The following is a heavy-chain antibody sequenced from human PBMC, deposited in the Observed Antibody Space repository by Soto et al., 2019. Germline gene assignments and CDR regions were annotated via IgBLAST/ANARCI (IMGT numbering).Heavy chain of an antibody. D-gene: IGHD4-17*01. CDR3: ARGAKVLRSSDWFDP. CDR2: IYYSGST. Sequence: PSETLSLTCTVSGGSISRSSYSWGWIRQPPGKGLEWIGSIYYSGSTYYNPSLKSRVTISVDTSKNQFSLQLSSVTAADTAVYYCARGAKVLRSSDWFDPWGQGTLVTASS. CDR1: GGSISRSSYS. J-gene: IGHJ5*02. V-gene: IGHV4-39*01.